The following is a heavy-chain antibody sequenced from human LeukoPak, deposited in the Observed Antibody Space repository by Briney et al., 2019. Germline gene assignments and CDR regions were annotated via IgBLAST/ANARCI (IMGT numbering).Heavy chain of an antibody. D-gene: IGHD6-25*01. CDR3: ARASGWYFGT. J-gene: IGHJ4*02. CDR2: IYHSGST. V-gene: IGHV4-4*02. Sequence: PGGSLRLSCAASGFTFSTFAMIWVRQPPGKGLEWIGEIYHSGSTNYNPSLKSRVTISVDKSKNQFSLKLSSVTAADTAVYYCARASGWYFGTWGQGTLVTVSS. CDR1: GFTFSTFAM.